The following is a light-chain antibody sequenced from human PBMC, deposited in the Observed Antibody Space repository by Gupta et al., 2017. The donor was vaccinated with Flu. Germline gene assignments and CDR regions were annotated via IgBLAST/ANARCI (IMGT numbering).Light chain of an antibody. CDR3: DSADGSRYQWV. J-gene: IGLJ3*02. CDR2: DDN. CDR1: TIAKKY. V-gene: IGLV3-10*01. Sequence: GATVSSTCTGSTIAKKYVNCYQHHPGPAPALVIYDDNERPSEIPERFSGSRSGTTATLAISGVQVEDEADYYCDSADGSRYQWVFGGGTKLTVL.